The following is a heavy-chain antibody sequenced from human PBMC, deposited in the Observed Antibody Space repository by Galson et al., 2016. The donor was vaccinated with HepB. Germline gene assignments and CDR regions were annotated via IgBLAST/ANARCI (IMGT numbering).Heavy chain of an antibody. CDR3: ARDVGGIMFDY. D-gene: IGHD3-16*02. Sequence: SLRLSCAASGFTFSDYGMAWVRQAPGRGLEWVATMAGVGGNTHYPDSVKGRFTISRDNSKNPLSLQMNSLRAKDTALYYCARDVGGIMFDYWGQGTLVTVSS. CDR1: GFTFSDYG. V-gene: IGHV3-23*01. J-gene: IGHJ4*02. CDR2: MAGVGGNT.